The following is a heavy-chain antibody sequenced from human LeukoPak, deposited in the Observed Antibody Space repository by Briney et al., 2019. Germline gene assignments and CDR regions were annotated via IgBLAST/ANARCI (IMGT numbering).Heavy chain of an antibody. D-gene: IGHD5-12*01. CDR3: AKQRGYSSASIYYYGMDV. Sequence: GGSLRLSCTASGFTFSGYAINWVRQAPGKGLEWVSAISGSGDSTYYADSVKGRFTISRDNSRNTLYQQMNSLRAEDTALYYCAKQRGYSSASIYYYGMDVWGQGTTVTVSS. J-gene: IGHJ6*02. V-gene: IGHV3-23*01. CDR2: ISGSGDST. CDR1: GFTFSGYA.